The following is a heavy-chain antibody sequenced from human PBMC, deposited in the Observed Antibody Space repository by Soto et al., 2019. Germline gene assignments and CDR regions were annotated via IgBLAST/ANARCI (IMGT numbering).Heavy chain of an antibody. CDR3: ARSLEGTTVTNWFDP. J-gene: IGHJ5*02. CDR2: ITPVFSTA. Sequence: QVQLVQSGAEVKKPGSSVKVSCKASADTFNSYSLSWLRQAPGQRLEWMGGITPVFSTADYAQSFEDRLTITADDSTSTVYMELSSLRSDYTAVDYCARSLEGTTVTNWFDPWGQGALVTVSS. V-gene: IGHV1-69*01. CDR1: ADTFNSYS. D-gene: IGHD4-17*01.